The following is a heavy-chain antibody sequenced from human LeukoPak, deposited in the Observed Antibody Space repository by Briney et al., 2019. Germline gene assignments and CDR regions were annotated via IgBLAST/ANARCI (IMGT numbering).Heavy chain of an antibody. D-gene: IGHD3-3*01. CDR3: ARDEARGYDFRPQDH. CDR1: GFTFSDHY. CDR2: IRNKANSYTT. J-gene: IGHJ4*02. V-gene: IGHV3-72*01. Sequence: GGSLRLSCAASGFTFSDHYTDWVRQAPGKGLEWVGRIRNKANSYTTQYAASVKGRFTISRDDSESSLYLQMNSLRVEDTAVYYCARDEARGYDFRPQDHWGQGTLVSVSS.